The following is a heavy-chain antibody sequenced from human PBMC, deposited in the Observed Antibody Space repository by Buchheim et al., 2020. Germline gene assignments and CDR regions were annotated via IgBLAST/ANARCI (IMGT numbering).Heavy chain of an antibody. J-gene: IGHJ4*02. V-gene: IGHV4-61*02. Sequence: QVQLQESGPGLVKPSQTLSLTCTVSGGSISSGSYYWSWIRQPAGKGLEWIGRIYTSGSTNYNPSLKSRVAISVDTSKNQFYLKLSSVTAADTAVYYCARDSYYYDSSGYPWGQGTL. D-gene: IGHD3-22*01. CDR1: GGSISSGSYY. CDR2: IYTSGST. CDR3: ARDSYYYDSSGYP.